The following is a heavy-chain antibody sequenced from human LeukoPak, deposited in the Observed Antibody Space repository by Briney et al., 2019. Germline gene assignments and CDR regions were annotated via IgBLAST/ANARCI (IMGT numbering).Heavy chain of an antibody. CDR1: GYSINSGYY. V-gene: IGHV4-38-2*02. D-gene: IGHD2-2*02. Sequence: PSETLSLTCTVSGYSINSGYYWGWIRQPPGKGLEWIGTIYHSGSTYYNPSLKSRVTISVDTSKNQFSLKLSSVTAADTAVYYCARVYCSSTSCYKDDYYYMDVWGKGITVTVSS. CDR3: ARVYCSSTSCYKDDYYYMDV. CDR2: IYHSGST. J-gene: IGHJ6*03.